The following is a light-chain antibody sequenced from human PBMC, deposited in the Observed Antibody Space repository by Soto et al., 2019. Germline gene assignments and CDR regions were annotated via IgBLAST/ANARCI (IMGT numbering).Light chain of an antibody. Sequence: EIVMTQSPATLSVSPGVGVTVSCRASHSISDTIAWYQQKPGQAPRLRIYGASARATGFPARFSGSGSGTDFTLTISSLQSEDFAVYYCQQYNNWPWTFGQGTKVDIK. J-gene: IGKJ1*01. CDR1: HSISDT. CDR2: GAS. V-gene: IGKV3-15*01. CDR3: QQYNNWPWT.